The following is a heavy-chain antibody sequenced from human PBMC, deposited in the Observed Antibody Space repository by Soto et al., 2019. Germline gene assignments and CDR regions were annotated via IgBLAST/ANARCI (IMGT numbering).Heavy chain of an antibody. CDR3: ASGRGSMFDP. Sequence: QVQLVQSGAEVKKPGASVKVSCKASRYSFPTYAIHWVRQAPGTRLQWMGWINTVNGNTHYSQKFQGGVTLTRDSSARTVYMELSSLNSEDTACYYCASGRGSMFDPWGQGTLVTVAS. V-gene: IGHV1-3*04. CDR2: INTVNGNT. CDR1: RYSFPTYA. D-gene: IGHD3-16*01. J-gene: IGHJ5*02.